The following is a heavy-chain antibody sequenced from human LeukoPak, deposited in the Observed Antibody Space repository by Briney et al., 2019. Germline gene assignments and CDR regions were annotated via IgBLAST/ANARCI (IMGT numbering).Heavy chain of an antibody. CDR2: ISGSGPGT. CDR1: GFTFSSYA. V-gene: IGHV3-23*01. D-gene: IGHD2-2*01. CDR3: AKAYCSSTICYWNY. Sequence: QPGGSLRLSCVASGFTFSSYAMNWVRQAPGQGLEWVSGISGSGPGTNYKDSVKGRFTISRDNSKNTLYLQMNSLRAEDTAVYYCAKAYCSSTICYWNYWGRGTLVTVSS. J-gene: IGHJ4*02.